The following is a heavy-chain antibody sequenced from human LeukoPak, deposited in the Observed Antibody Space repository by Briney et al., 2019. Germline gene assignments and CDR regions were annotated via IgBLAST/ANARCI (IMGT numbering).Heavy chain of an antibody. CDR3: ARGGDYDFWSGLRYYYYGMDV. D-gene: IGHD3-3*01. CDR2: ISSSSSTI. J-gene: IGHJ6*02. Sequence: GGSLRLSCAASGFTFSSYSMNWVRQAPGKGLEWVSYISSSSSTIYYADSVKGRFTSSRDNAKNSLYLQMNSLRAEDTAVYYCARGGDYDFWSGLRYYYYGMDVWGQGTTVTVSS. CDR1: GFTFSSYS. V-gene: IGHV3-48*01.